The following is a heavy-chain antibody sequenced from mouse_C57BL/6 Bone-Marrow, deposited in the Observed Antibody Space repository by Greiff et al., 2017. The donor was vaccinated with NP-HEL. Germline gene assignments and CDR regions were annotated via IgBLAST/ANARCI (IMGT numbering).Heavy chain of an antibody. D-gene: IGHD4-1*01. Sequence: QVQLKESGAELVRPGASVKLSCKASGYTFTDYYINWVKQRPGQGLEWIARIYPGSGNTYYNEKFKGKATLTAEKSSSTAYMQLSSLTSEDSAGYYCAPNWGAYWGQGTLVTVSA. J-gene: IGHJ3*01. CDR3: APNWGAY. CDR1: GYTFTDYY. V-gene: IGHV1-76*01. CDR2: IYPGSGNT.